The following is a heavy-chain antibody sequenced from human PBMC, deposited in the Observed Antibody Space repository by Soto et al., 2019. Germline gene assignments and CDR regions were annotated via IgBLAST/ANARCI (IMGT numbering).Heavy chain of an antibody. CDR3: ARDEGAAMGFQY. D-gene: IGHD5-18*01. V-gene: IGHV1-46*01. Sequence: QVQLVQSGAEVKEPGASVRLSCKASGYTFTDSYIHWVRQAPGQGLEWMGVINPVGGSTTYIQKFQGRVTLTRDMSTTTVHMVLSALRSDDTATYYSARDEGAAMGFQYWGQGTPVNVSS. CDR1: GYTFTDSY. CDR2: INPVGGST. J-gene: IGHJ4*02.